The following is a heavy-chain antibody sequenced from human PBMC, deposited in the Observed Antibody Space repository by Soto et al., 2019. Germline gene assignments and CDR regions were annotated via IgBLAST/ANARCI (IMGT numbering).Heavy chain of an antibody. J-gene: IGHJ4*02. CDR3: AKDSISSDGGYYLYYFDS. Sequence: ASVKVSCKASGYTFTGYYMHWVRQAPGQGLEWMGWINPNSGGTNYAQKFQGRVTMTRDTSISTAYMELSSLRAEDTAVYYCAKDSISSDGGYYLYYFDSWGQGTLVTVSS. CDR2: INPNSGGT. V-gene: IGHV1-2*02. CDR1: GYTFTGYY. D-gene: IGHD3-22*01.